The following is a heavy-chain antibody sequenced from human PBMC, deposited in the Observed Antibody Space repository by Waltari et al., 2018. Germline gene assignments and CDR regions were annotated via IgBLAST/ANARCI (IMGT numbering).Heavy chain of an antibody. D-gene: IGHD3-22*01. V-gene: IGHV4-39*07. Sequence: QLQLQESGPGLVKPSETLSLTCTVSGGSLSSSSYYWGWIRQPPGKGLEWIGSIYYSGSTYYNPSLKSRVTISVDTSKNQFSLKLSSVTAADTAVYYCARETYYYDSGAFDIWGQGTMVTVSS. CDR2: IYYSGST. J-gene: IGHJ3*02. CDR1: GGSLSSSSYY. CDR3: ARETYYYDSGAFDI.